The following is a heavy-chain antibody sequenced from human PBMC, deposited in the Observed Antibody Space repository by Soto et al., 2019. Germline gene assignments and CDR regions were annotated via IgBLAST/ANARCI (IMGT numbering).Heavy chain of an antibody. D-gene: IGHD1-26*01. CDR2: INHSGST. J-gene: IGHJ4*02. CDR3: ARGWERIFDY. CDR1: GGSFSGYY. V-gene: IGHV4-34*01. Sequence: QVQLQQWGAGLLKPSETLSLTCAVYGGSFSGYYWNWIRQPPGKGLEWIGEINHSGSTNYNPSLKSRVTLSVDTSKNQFSLKLSSVTAADTAVYYCARGWERIFDYWGQGTLVTVSS.